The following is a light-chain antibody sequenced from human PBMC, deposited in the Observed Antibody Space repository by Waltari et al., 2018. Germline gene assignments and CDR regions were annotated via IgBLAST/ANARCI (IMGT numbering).Light chain of an antibody. V-gene: IGKV1-12*01. CDR3: QQGHRFPWT. J-gene: IGKJ1*01. Sequence: DIQMPQSPSSVSASVGDKVTITCRASQDISTWLAWYQQRPGRAPRLLIYDTSRVQSGVPSRFRGSASGTDFTLTINGMQPEDFATYYCQQGHRFPWTFGQGTRVEIK. CDR1: QDISTW. CDR2: DTS.